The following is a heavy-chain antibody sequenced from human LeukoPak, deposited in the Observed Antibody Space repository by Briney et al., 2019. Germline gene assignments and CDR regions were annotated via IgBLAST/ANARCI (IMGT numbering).Heavy chain of an antibody. J-gene: IGHJ4*02. CDR1: GFTFSNFA. CDR3: AKQFVAI. D-gene: IGHD5-24*01. Sequence: GGSLRLSCAASGFTFSNFAMNWVRQAPGKGLEWVSSISESGDDTSYADSVKGRFTISRDNSRNTLYLQMNSLRAEDTAVYYCAKQFVAIWGQGTLVNVSS. V-gene: IGHV3-23*01. CDR2: ISESGDDT.